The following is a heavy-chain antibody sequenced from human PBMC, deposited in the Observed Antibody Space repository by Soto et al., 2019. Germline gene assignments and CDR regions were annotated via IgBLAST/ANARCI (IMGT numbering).Heavy chain of an antibody. CDR1: GFTVRSNY. D-gene: IGHD5-12*01. V-gene: IGHV3-53*01. J-gene: IGHJ4*02. Sequence: PGGSQRLYCALSGFTVRSNYMNWVRQAPGKGLEWVSVIYSGGSAFYADSVKGRFTISRDSSKNTLYLQMSSLRAEDTAVYYCAGGAPITLGNFAYWGQGTLVTVSS. CDR3: AGGAPITLGNFAY. CDR2: IYSGGSA.